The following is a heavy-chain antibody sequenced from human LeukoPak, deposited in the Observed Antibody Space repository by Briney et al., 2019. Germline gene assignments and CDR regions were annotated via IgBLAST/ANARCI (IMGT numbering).Heavy chain of an antibody. J-gene: IGHJ4*02. CDR2: ISGSGGST. CDR3: AKDSPYYYDSSGYSDY. Sequence: GGSLRLSCAASGFTFSSYAMSWVRQAPGKGLEWVSAISGSGGSTYYADSVKGRFTISRDNSKNTLYLQMNSLRAEDTAVYYCAKDSPYYYDSSGYSDYWGQATLVTVSS. V-gene: IGHV3-23*01. D-gene: IGHD3-22*01. CDR1: GFTFSSYA.